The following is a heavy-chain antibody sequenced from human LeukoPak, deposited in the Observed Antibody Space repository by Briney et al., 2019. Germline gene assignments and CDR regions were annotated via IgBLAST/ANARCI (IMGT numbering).Heavy chain of an antibody. V-gene: IGHV1-2*02. Sequence: ASVKVSCKASGYTFTRYYMHWVRQAPGQGLEWMGWINPNSGGTNYAQKFQGRVTMSRDTSISTAYMELSRLRSDDTVVYYCATTGTSGPNWFDPWGQGTLVTVSS. J-gene: IGHJ5*02. CDR1: GYTFTRYY. CDR3: ATTGTSGPNWFDP. CDR2: INPNSGGT. D-gene: IGHD1-1*01.